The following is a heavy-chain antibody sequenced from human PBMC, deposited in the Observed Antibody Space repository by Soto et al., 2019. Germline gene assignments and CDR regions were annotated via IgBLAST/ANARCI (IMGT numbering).Heavy chain of an antibody. V-gene: IGHV3-23*01. CDR2: ISGRGGST. J-gene: IGHJ4*02. CDR3: AKRGNGILWFGEVRTFDY. Sequence: EVQLLESGGGLVQPGGSLRLSCAASGFTFSSYAMRWVRQAPGKGLEWVSAISGRGGSTYYADAVKGRFTISRDNTKNTLYLQMNSLGGEDTAVYYCAKRGNGILWFGEVRTFDYCGQGTLDTVSS. D-gene: IGHD3-10*01. CDR1: GFTFSSYA.